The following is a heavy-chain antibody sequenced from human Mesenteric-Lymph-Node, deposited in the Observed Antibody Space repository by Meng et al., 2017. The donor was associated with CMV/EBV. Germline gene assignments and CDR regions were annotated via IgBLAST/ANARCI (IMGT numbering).Heavy chain of an antibody. D-gene: IGHD3-10*01. V-gene: IGHV3-23*01. CDR1: EFTFTNYA. CDR3: AREELLWFGEPRGE. Sequence: GGSLRLSCAASEFTFTNYAMSWVRQAPGKGLEWVSAISGRGGSTYYADSVKGRFTISRDNSKNTLYLQMNSLRAEDTAVYYCAREELLWFGEPRGEWGQGTLVTVSS. CDR2: ISGRGGST. J-gene: IGHJ4*02.